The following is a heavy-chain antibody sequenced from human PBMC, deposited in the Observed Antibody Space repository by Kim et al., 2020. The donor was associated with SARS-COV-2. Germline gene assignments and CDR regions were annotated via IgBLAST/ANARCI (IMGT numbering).Heavy chain of an antibody. J-gene: IGHJ4*02. Sequence: GGSLRLSCAASGFTFSSYEMNWVRQAPGKGLEWVSYISSSGSTIYYADSVKGRFTISRDNAKNSLYLQMNSLRAEDTAVYYCASHIVVVPAARSRAGYSGYDSSDYWGQGTLVTVSS. CDR3: ASHIVVVPAARSRAGYSGYDSSDY. V-gene: IGHV3-48*03. CDR1: GFTFSSYE. CDR2: ISSSGSTI. D-gene: IGHD2-2*01.